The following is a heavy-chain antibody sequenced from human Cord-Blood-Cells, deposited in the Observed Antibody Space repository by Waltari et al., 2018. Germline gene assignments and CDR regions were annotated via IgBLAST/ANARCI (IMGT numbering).Heavy chain of an antibody. V-gene: IGHV4-39*01. CDR1: GGSISSSSYY. CDR3: ARRGLLRLFDY. CDR2: IYYSGST. Sequence: QLPLQESGPGLVKPSETLSLTCTVSGGSISSSSYYWGWIRQPPGKGLEWIGSIYYSGSTYYNPSLKSRVTISVDTSKNQFSLKLSSVTAADTAVYYCARRGLLRLFDYWGQGTLVTVSS. D-gene: IGHD3-22*01. J-gene: IGHJ4*02.